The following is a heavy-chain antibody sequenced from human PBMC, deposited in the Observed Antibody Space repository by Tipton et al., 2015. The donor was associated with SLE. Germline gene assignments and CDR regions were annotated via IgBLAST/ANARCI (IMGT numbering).Heavy chain of an antibody. J-gene: IGHJ4*02. CDR1: GDSMNSGVYY. D-gene: IGHD2-21*01. V-gene: IGHV4-61*02. Sequence: TLSLTCTVSGDSMNSGVYYWSWLRQPAGKGLEWIGRIFSSGNTIYNPSLKSRVTISEDTSKNQFSLRLSPVTAADTAVYYCAREGISYCGGDCHGSFDYWGQGSLVTVSS. CDR2: IFSSGNT. CDR3: AREGISYCGGDCHGSFDY.